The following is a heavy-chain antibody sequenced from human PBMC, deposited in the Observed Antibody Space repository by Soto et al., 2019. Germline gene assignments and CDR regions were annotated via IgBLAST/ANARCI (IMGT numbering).Heavy chain of an antibody. CDR3: SNYYYDSGGSGPTGGMDV. D-gene: IGHD3-22*01. V-gene: IGHV3-30*18. CDR1: GFTFSSYG. J-gene: IGHJ6*02. Sequence: GGSLRLSCAASGFTFSSYGMHWVRQAPGKGLEWVAVISYDGSNKYYADSVKGRFTISRDNSKNTLYLQMNSLRAENTAVYYCSNYYYDSGGSGPTGGMDVWGQGTTVTVSS. CDR2: ISYDGSNK.